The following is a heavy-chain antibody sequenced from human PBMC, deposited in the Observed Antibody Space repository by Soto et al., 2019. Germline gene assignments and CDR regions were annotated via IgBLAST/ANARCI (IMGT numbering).Heavy chain of an antibody. CDR1: GFTFRIYA. D-gene: IGHD2-15*01. V-gene: IGHV3-30-3*01. CDR3: ARGDREDIAVVIGARPGEYGVDV. Sequence: ESGGGVVQPGRSLRLSCAASGFTFRIYAMHWVRQAPGNGLECVAVISYDGSNKFYSDSVKGRFTISRDKSKNTLYLQINSLRYEDTAVYYCARGDREDIAVVIGARPGEYGVDVWGQGTTVTVSS. J-gene: IGHJ6*02. CDR2: ISYDGSNK.